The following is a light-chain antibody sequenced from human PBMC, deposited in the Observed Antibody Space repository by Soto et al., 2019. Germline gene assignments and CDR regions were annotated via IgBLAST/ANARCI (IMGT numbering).Light chain of an antibody. V-gene: IGKV1-5*03. Sequence: IQMTHAPSTLSVXVXXXXTXXXLSSQTISSWLAWYQQKPGKAPKLLIYKASTLKSGVPSRFSGSGSGTEFTLTISSLQPDDFATYYCQHYNSYSEAFGQGTKVDIK. CDR3: QHYNSYSEA. CDR1: QTISSW. CDR2: KAS. J-gene: IGKJ1*01.